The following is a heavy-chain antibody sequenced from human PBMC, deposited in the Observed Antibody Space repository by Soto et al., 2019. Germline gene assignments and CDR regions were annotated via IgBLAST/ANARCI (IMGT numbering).Heavy chain of an antibody. CDR1: GDSITSGVHY. Sequence: QVQLQESGPGLVKPSQTLSLTCTVSGDSITSGVHYWSWIRQLPGKGLEGIGYIFYSGPTYYNPSLKSGVTISGDTSKNQFSLKLNSVTAADTAVYYCARDRVMLTFGGASEEWGIDSWGQGTLVTVSS. V-gene: IGHV4-31*03. CDR3: ARDRVMLTFGGASEEWGIDS. J-gene: IGHJ4*02. D-gene: IGHD3-16*01. CDR2: IFYSGPT.